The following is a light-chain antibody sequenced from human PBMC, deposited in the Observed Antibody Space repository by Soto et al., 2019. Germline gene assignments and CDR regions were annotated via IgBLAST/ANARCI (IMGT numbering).Light chain of an antibody. V-gene: IGKV1-5*01. CDR3: QQYNNYWGT. CDR2: DAS. Sequence: DIQMTQSPSTLSASVGDRVTITCRASQSISSWLAWYQQKPGKAPKLLIYDASSLESGVPSRFSGSGSGTEFTLTISSLQPDDFATYFCQQYNNYWGTFGRGTKLEIK. J-gene: IGKJ2*01. CDR1: QSISSW.